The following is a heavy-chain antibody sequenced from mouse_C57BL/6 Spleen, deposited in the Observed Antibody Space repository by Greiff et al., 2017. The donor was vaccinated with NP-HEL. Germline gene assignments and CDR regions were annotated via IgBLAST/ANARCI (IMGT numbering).Heavy chain of an antibody. J-gene: IGHJ3*01. CDR2: ISYDGSN. Sequence: EVKLMESGPGLVKPSQSLSLTCSVTGYSITSGYYWNWIRQFPGNKLEWMGYISYDGSNNYNPSLKNRISITRDTSKNQFFLKLNSVTTEDTATYYCARDMGIYYDYDWFAYWGQGTLVTVSA. D-gene: IGHD2-4*01. CDR1: GYSITSGYY. V-gene: IGHV3-6*01. CDR3: ARDMGIYYDYDWFAY.